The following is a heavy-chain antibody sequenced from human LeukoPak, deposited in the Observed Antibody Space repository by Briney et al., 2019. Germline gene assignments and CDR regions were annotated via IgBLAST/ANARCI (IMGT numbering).Heavy chain of an antibody. CDR3: AKGGDGYNYRDYFDY. CDR1: GFTFRIFG. V-gene: IGHV3-23*01. J-gene: IGHJ4*02. Sequence: GGSLRLSCAASGFTFRIFGLNWVRQAPGKGLEWVSAISGSGGSTYYADSVKGRFTISRDNSKNTLYLQMNSLRAEDTAVYYCAKGGDGYNYRDYFDYWGQGTLVTVSS. CDR2: ISGSGGST. D-gene: IGHD5-24*01.